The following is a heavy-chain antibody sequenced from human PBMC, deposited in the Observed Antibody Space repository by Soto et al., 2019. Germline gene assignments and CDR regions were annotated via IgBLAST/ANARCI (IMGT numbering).Heavy chain of an antibody. J-gene: IGHJ6*03. CDR3: ARGARFGDRRYMDV. CDR2: VYYSGKT. CDR1: GGSISSYY. Sequence: SETLSVTCTVSGGSISSYYWFWIRQSPGRGLEWIGYVYYSGKTNYNPSLESRVTISIDTSENQFSLKLNSVTAADTAVYYCARGARFGDRRYMDVWGKGTTVTVSS. D-gene: IGHD3-10*01. V-gene: IGHV4-59*12.